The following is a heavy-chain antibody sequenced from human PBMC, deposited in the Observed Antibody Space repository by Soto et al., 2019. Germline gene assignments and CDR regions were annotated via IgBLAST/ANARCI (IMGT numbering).Heavy chain of an antibody. CDR1: GFSLSTSGVG. J-gene: IGHJ6*02. CDR3: VHISCSGGSCYSPYYYYGMDV. CDR2: IYWDDDK. V-gene: IGHV2-5*02. Sequence: QITLKESGPTLVKPTQTLTLTCTFSGFSLSTSGVGVGWIRQPPGKALEWLALIYWDDDKRYSPSLKSRLTITKDTSKNQVVLTMTNMDPVDTATYYCVHISCSGGSCYSPYYYYGMDVWGQGTTVTVSS. D-gene: IGHD2-15*01.